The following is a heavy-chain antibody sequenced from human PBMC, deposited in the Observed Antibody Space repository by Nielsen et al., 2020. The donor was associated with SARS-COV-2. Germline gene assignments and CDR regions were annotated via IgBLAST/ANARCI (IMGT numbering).Heavy chain of an antibody. CDR1: GYTFTGYY. V-gene: IGHV1-2*02. D-gene: IGHD5-18*01. CDR2: INPNSGGT. J-gene: IGHJ3*02. Sequence: ASVKVSCKASGYTFTGYYMHWVRQAPGQGLEWMGWINPNSGGTNYAQKFQGRVTMTRDTSISTAYMELSRLRSDDTAVYYCARLLTAMVILGAFDIWGQGTMVTVSS. CDR3: ARLLTAMVILGAFDI.